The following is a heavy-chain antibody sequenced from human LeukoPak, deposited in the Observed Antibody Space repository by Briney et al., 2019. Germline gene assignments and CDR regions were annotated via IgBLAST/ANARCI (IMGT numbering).Heavy chain of an antibody. CDR3: AKLGGGDSYFHFDI. J-gene: IGHJ3*02. CDR1: GFTFSSYA. V-gene: IGHV3-23*01. Sequence: GGSLRLSCAASGFTFSSYAMSWVGQAPGKGREGVSAISGSGGSTYYADSVKGRFTISRDHSKNSLYLQMNRLSAEDTAVYSSAKLGGGDSYFHFDIWGQGTMVTVSS. CDR2: ISGSGGST. D-gene: IGHD2-21*01.